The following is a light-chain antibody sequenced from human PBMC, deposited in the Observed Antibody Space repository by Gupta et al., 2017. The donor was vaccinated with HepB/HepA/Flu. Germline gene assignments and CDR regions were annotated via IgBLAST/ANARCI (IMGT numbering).Light chain of an antibody. V-gene: IGLV2-11*01. J-gene: IGLJ1*01. CDR1: NSDIGYYNY. CDR3: YSDTPTHARV. CDR2: DVT. Sequence: SALTQPRSVSGPPGPSVTISCTGTNSDIGYYNYVSWYQQHPANTPKLIICDVTKRPPGVPGRFSGFKAANTASLTISVLPAEDAADYYCYSDTPTHARVFGTGTKVTVL.